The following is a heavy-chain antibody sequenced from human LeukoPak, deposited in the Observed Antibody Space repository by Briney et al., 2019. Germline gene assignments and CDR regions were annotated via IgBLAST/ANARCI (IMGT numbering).Heavy chain of an antibody. Sequence: SQTLSLTCAVSGDSVPSNSVTWNWIRQSPSRGLEWLGRTYYRSTWYNDYAVSVRGRITVNPDTSKNQFSLHLNSVTPEDTAVYYCARRLTQYDCFDPWGQGILVTVSS. D-gene: IGHD2-2*01. CDR2: TYYRSTWYN. V-gene: IGHV6-1*01. CDR1: GDSVPSNSVT. CDR3: ARRLTQYDCFDP. J-gene: IGHJ5*02.